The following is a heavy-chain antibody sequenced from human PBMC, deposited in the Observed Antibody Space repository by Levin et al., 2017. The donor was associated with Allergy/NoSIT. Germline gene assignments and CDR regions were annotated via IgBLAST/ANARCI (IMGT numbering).Heavy chain of an antibody. CDR1: GFTFSSYG. Sequence: GESLKISCAASGFTFSSYGMHWVRQAPGKGLEWVAVISYDGSNKYYADSVKGRFTISRDNSKNTLYLQMNSLRAEDTAVYYCAKALPVDYWGQGTLVTVSS. CDR3: AKALPVDY. V-gene: IGHV3-30*18. J-gene: IGHJ4*02. D-gene: IGHD2-15*01. CDR2: ISYDGSNK.